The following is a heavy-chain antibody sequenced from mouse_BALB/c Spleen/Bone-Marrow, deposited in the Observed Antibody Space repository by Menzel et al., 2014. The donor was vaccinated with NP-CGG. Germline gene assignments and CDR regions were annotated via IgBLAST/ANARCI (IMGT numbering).Heavy chain of an antibody. Sequence: DVHLVESGAELVKPGASVKLSCTASGFNIKDTYMHWVKQRPEQGLEWIGRIDPANGNTKYDPKFQGKATITADTSSNTAYLQLSSLTSEDTAGYYCAGGWLPSYATDYWGQGSSVHVAS. CDR2: IDPANGNT. D-gene: IGHD2-2*01. CDR3: AGGWLPSYATDY. J-gene: IGHJ4*01. CDR1: GFNIKDTY. V-gene: IGHV14-3*02.